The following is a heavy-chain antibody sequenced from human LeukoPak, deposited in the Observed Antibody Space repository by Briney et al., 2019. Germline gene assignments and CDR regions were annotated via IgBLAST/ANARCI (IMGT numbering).Heavy chain of an antibody. V-gene: IGHV1-46*01. Sequence: ASVKVSCKASGDSFGTYGITWVRQAPGEGLEWMGIINPSGGSTSYAQKFQGRVTMTRDTSTSTVYMELSSLRSEDTAVYYCASNPHHDSGSYWPSDAFDIWGQGTMVTVSS. CDR1: GDSFGTYG. CDR3: ASNPHHDSGSYWPSDAFDI. D-gene: IGHD1-26*01. CDR2: INPSGGST. J-gene: IGHJ3*02.